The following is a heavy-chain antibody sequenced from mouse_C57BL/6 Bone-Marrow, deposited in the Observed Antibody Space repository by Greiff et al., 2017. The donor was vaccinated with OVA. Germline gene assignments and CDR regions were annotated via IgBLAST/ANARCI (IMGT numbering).Heavy chain of an antibody. D-gene: IGHD2-12*01. CDR2: IDPTGGGT. J-gene: IGHJ2*02. CDR1: GYTFTSYW. CDR3: VCSIPMRSYAMDY. V-gene: IGHV1-72*01. Sequence: QVQLQQPGAELVKPGASVKLSCKASGYTFTSYWMHWVKQRPGRGLEWIGRIDPTGGGTNYNEKFKSKATLTVDKSSSTAYMQLSSLTSEDSAVYYGVCSIPMRSYAMDYWGQGTSLTVSS.